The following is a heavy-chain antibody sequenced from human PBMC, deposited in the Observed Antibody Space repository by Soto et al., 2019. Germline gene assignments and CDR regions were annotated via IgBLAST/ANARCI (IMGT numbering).Heavy chain of an antibody. CDR3: ASGHRDASFDY. Sequence: GXSVKVSCKASGGTFISYAIIWVRQAPGQGLEWMGGIIPIFGTANYAQKFRGRVTITADESTSTAYMELSSLRSEDTAVYYCASGHRDASFDYWGQGTLVTVSS. CDR1: GGTFISYA. CDR2: IIPIFGTA. V-gene: IGHV1-69*13. J-gene: IGHJ4*02.